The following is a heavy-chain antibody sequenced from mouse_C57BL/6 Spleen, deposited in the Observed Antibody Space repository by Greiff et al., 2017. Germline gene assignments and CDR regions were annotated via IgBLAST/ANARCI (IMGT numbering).Heavy chain of an antibody. CDR2: IYPGSGST. J-gene: IGHJ3*01. CDR3: AADSSGYSWFAY. D-gene: IGHD3-2*02. CDR1: GYTFTSYW. V-gene: IGHV1-55*01. Sequence: QVQLQQPGAELVKPGASVKMSCKASGYTFTSYWITWVKQRPGQGLEWIGDIYPGSGSTNYNEKFKSKTTLTVDTSSSTAYMQLSTLTSAASAVYYCAADSSGYSWFAYWGHGTLVTVSA.